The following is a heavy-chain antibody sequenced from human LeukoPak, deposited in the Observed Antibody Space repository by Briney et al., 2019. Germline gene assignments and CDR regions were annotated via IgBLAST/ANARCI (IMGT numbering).Heavy chain of an antibody. CDR3: ARGLWVVVNTGWYFDL. CDR2: MNPDSGDS. V-gene: IGHV1-8*02. Sequence: ASVKVSCKASGGTFSSYAINWVRQATGQGLEWMGWMNPDSGDSGYAQKFQGRVSMTRETSITTAYMELSSLRSEDTAVYYCARGLWVVVNTGWYFDLWGRGTLVTVSS. CDR1: GGTFSSYA. J-gene: IGHJ2*01. D-gene: IGHD3-22*01.